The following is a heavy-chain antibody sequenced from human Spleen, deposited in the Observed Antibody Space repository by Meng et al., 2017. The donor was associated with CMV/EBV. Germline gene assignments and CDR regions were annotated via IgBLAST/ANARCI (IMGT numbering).Heavy chain of an antibody. V-gene: IGHV3-23*01. J-gene: IGHJ3*02. CDR2: ISGSGGST. CDR3: AKDWGSGRSWAFDI. CDR1: GFTFSRSW. Sequence: GESLKISCAASGFTFSRSWMHWARQAPGKGLVWVSAISGSGGSTYYADSVKGRFTISRDNSKNTLYLQMNSLRAEDTAVYYCAKDWGSGRSWAFDIWGQGTMVTVSS. D-gene: IGHD6-19*01.